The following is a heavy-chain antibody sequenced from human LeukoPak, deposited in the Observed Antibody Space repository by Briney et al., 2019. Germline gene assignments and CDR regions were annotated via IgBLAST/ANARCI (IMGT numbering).Heavy chain of an antibody. CDR1: GFTFSSYS. Sequence: GGSLRLSCAASGFTFSSYSMNWVRQAPVKGLEWVSYISSSGSTIYYADSVKGRFTISRDNAKNSLYLQMNSLRAEDTAVYYCARDHDYDDYWGQGTLVTVSS. V-gene: IGHV3-48*04. CDR3: ARDHDYDDY. CDR2: ISSSGSTI. J-gene: IGHJ4*02.